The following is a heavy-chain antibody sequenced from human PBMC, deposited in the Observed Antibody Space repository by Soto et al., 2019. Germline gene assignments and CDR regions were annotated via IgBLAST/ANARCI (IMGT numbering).Heavy chain of an antibody. V-gene: IGHV3-53*01. CDR1: EFSVITNY. Sequence: QPGGALRLSCAASEFSVITNYMSWVRQAPGKGLEWVAVIYSGGTTYYADSVKGRFTISRDNSKNTLYLQMNSLRADDTAVYYCAKLGESESPPWGQGTLVTVSS. CDR2: IYSGGTT. CDR3: AKLGESESPP. D-gene: IGHD3-10*01. J-gene: IGHJ5*02.